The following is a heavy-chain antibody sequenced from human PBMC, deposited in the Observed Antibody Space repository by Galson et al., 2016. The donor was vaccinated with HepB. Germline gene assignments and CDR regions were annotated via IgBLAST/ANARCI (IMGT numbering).Heavy chain of an antibody. CDR3: TRGPPVSGPLYDL. J-gene: IGHJ5*02. D-gene: IGHD5/OR15-5a*01. CDR2: IKSEVAGGTA. CDR1: GFTFSHRW. V-gene: IGHV3-15*01. Sequence: SLRLSCAASGFTFSHRWLSWVRQAPGRGLEWIGRIKSEVAGGTADYSPPVKGRFIITRDDSERTVYLPLNNLKSEDTAVYYCTRGPPVSGPLYDLWGRGTLVTVSS.